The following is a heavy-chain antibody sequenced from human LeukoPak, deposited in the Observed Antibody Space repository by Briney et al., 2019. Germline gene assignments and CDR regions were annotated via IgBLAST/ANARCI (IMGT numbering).Heavy chain of an antibody. CDR3: AKDVSYYSGSPYDFYY. Sequence: GGSLRLSCAASGFIFRSYGMLWVRQAPGKGLEWVAVISYDGSNKYYADSVKGRFTISRDNSKNTLYLQMNSLRAEDTGVYYCAKDVSYYSGSPYDFYYWGQGTQVTVSS. V-gene: IGHV3-30*18. D-gene: IGHD1-26*01. CDR2: ISYDGSNK. CDR1: GFIFRSYG. J-gene: IGHJ4*02.